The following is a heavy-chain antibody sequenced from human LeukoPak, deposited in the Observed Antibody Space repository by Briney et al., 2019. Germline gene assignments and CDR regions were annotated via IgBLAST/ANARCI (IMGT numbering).Heavy chain of an antibody. V-gene: IGHV4-39*07. CDR2: IYYSGST. J-gene: IGHJ5*02. CDR1: GGSISSSSYY. CDR3: AREGIAVAGRRAMFDP. Sequence: PSETLSLTCTVSGGSISSSSYYWGWIRQPPGKGLEWIGSIYYSGSTYYNPSLKSRVTISVDTSKNQFSLKLSSVTAADTAVYYCAREGIAVAGRRAMFDPWGQGTLVTVSS. D-gene: IGHD6-19*01.